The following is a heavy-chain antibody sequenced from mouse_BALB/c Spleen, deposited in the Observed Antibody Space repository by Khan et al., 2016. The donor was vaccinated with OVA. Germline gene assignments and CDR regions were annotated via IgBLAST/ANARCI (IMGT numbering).Heavy chain of an antibody. D-gene: IGHD2-14*01. CDR1: AYSITSDYA. Sequence: EVQLQESGPGLVKPSQSLSLTCTVTAYSITSDYAWTWIRQFPGHNLEWMGYISYSGSTSYNPSLKSRISITRDTSKNQFFLQLISGTTEDTDNYCGAWNRGYYRNAFVNNWGQGTTLTGSS. CDR2: ISYSGST. V-gene: IGHV3-2*02. J-gene: IGHJ2*01. CDR3: AWNRGYYRNAFVNN.